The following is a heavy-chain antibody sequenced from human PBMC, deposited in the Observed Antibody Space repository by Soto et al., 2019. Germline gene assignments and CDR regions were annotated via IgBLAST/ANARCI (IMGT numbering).Heavy chain of an antibody. J-gene: IGHJ6*02. V-gene: IGHV1-2*04. CDR2: INPNSGGT. CDR3: ARDRMWYCSSTSCSSEYYGMDV. Sequence: GASVKVSCKASGYTFTGYYMHWVRQAPGQGLEWMGWINPNSGGTNYAQKFQGWVTMTRDTSISTAYMELSRLRSDDTAVYYCARDRMWYCSSTSCSSEYYGMDVWGQGTTVTVSS. D-gene: IGHD2-2*01. CDR1: GYTFTGYY.